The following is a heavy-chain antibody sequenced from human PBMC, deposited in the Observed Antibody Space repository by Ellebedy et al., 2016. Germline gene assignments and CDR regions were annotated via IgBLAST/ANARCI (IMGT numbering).Heavy chain of an antibody. CDR1: GYTFTGYP. CDR3: ARGKELQLWFIYYFDY. D-gene: IGHD3-10*01. CDR2: IDGGSGKT. Sequence: ASVKVSXXASGYTFTGYPIHWVRQVPGQRFEWMGWIDGGSGKTKYSEKFQGRVTITRDTSASRVYLDLSSLRPEDTAVYYCARGKELQLWFIYYFDYWGQGTQVTVSS. V-gene: IGHV1-3*01. J-gene: IGHJ4*02.